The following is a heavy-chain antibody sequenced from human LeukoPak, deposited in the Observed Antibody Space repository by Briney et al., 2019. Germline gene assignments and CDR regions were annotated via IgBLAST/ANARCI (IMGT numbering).Heavy chain of an antibody. CDR1: GGTFSSYA. CDR3: ARSSVVPRGWFDP. Sequence: ASVKVSCKASGGTFSSYAISWVRQAPGQGLEWMGRISPILGIANYAQKFQGRVTITADKSTSTAYMELSSLRSEDTAVYYCARSSVVPRGWFDPWGQGTLVTVSS. J-gene: IGHJ5*02. D-gene: IGHD4-23*01. V-gene: IGHV1-69*04. CDR2: ISPILGIA.